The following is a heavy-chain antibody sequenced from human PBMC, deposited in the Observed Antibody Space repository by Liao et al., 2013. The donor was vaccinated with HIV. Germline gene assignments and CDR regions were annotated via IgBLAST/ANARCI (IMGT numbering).Heavy chain of an antibody. V-gene: IGHV4-61*02. CDR2: ISTSGTP. D-gene: IGHD3-10*01. CDR1: GASISSGSYY. CDR3: ARGNGGL. J-gene: IGHJ4*02. Sequence: QVQLQESGPGLVRPSQTLSLTCIVSGASISSGSYYWSWIRQPAGKGLECIGRISTSGTPNYNPSLKPRVTISIDTSKNQFSLKLTSVTVADTAIYYCARGNGGLWGRGTRSHRLL.